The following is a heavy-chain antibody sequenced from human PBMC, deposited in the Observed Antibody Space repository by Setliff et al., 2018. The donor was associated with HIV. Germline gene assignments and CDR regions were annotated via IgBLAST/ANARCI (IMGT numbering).Heavy chain of an antibody. V-gene: IGHV5-51*01. CDR3: ARKNYGGAFDI. CDR2: IYPGDSQT. D-gene: IGHD3-16*01. J-gene: IGHJ3*02. Sequence: GESLKISCKGSGYSFTSYWIGWVRQTPGKGLEWMGIIYPGDSQTKYNPSFQGQVTISVDKSLRTAYLQWSSLKTSDTAVYYCARKNYGGAFDIWGLGTMVTV. CDR1: GYSFTSYW.